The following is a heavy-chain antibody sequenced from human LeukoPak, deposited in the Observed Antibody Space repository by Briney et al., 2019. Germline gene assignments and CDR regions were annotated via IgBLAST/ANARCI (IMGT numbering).Heavy chain of an antibody. V-gene: IGHV1-69*01. D-gene: IGHD3-22*01. CDR2: IIPIFGTA. J-gene: IGHJ6*02. Sequence: RASVKVSCKASGGTFSSYAISWVRQAPGQGLEWMGGIIPIFGTANYAQKFQGRVTITADESTSTAYMELSSLRSEDTAVYYCASTDSSGYADYYYGMDVWGQGTTVTVSS. CDR1: GGTFSSYA. CDR3: ASTDSSGYADYYYGMDV.